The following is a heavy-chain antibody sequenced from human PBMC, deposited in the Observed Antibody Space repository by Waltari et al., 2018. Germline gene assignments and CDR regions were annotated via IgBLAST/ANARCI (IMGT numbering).Heavy chain of an antibody. CDR3: ARATIFGIVIDAFDI. V-gene: IGHV4-59*01. D-gene: IGHD3-3*01. CDR2: THYSGDT. Sequence: QVQLQESGPGLVQPSETLSLTCAVSGGSISSYYWGWIRQPPGKGLEWIGCTHYSGDTHYNPSLKSRVTISLDTSQNQFSLKLSSVTAADTAVYYCARATIFGIVIDAFDIWGQGTMVTVSS. J-gene: IGHJ3*02. CDR1: GGSISSYY.